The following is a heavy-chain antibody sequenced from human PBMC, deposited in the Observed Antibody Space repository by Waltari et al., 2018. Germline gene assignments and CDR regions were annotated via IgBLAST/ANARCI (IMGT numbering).Heavy chain of an antibody. CDR3: ARFLFRTSDYGDYESEYYFDY. J-gene: IGHJ4*02. V-gene: IGHV7-4-1*02. D-gene: IGHD4-17*01. Sequence: QVQLVQSGSELKKPGASVKVSCKASGYTFTSYAMNWVRQAPGQWLEWMGWINTNTGNPTYAQGFTGRFVFSLDTSVSTAYLQISSLKAEDTAVYYCARFLFRTSDYGDYESEYYFDYWGQGTLVTVSS. CDR1: GYTFTSYA. CDR2: INTNTGNP.